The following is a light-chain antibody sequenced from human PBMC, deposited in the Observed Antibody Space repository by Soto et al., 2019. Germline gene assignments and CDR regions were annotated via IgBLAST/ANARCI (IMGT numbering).Light chain of an antibody. Sequence: EIVLTQSPGTLSLSPGERATLPCRASQSVSSSYLAWYQQKPGQAPRLLIYGASSRATGIPDRFSGSGSGTDFTLTISRLEPEDFAVYYCQQYGSSPPTFGQGTRLE. CDR1: QSVSSSY. CDR2: GAS. J-gene: IGKJ5*01. CDR3: QQYGSSPPT. V-gene: IGKV3-20*01.